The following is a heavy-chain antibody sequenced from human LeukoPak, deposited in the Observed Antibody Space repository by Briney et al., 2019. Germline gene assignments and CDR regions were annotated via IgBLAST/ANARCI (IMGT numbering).Heavy chain of an antibody. CDR2: IRSKANSYAT. Sequence: GGSLRLSCAASGFTFGGSAVHWVRQASGNGLEWVGRIRSKANSYATAYAASVKGRFTISRDDSKNTAYLQMNSLKTEDTAVYYCTRQGQGNFDYWGQGTLVTVSS. CDR3: TRQGQGNFDY. CDR1: GFTFGGSA. J-gene: IGHJ4*02. V-gene: IGHV3-73*01.